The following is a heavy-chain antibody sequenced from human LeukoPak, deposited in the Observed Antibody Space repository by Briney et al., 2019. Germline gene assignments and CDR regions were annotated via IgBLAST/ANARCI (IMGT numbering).Heavy chain of an antibody. CDR1: GFTFDDYA. J-gene: IGHJ4*02. CDR2: IGWNSGSI. V-gene: IGHV3-9*01. CDR3: AKVPSGSYSLGGYFDY. D-gene: IGHD1-26*01. Sequence: GGSLRLSCAASGFTFDDYAMHWVRQAPGKGLEWVSGIGWNSGSIGYADSVKGRFTISRDNAKNSLYLQMNSLRAEDTALYYCAKVPSGSYSLGGYFDYWGQGTLVTVSS.